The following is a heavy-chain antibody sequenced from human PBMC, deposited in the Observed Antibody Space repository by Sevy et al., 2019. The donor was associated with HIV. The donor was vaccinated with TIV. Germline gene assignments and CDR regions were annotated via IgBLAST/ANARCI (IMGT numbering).Heavy chain of an antibody. D-gene: IGHD5-12*01. V-gene: IGHV3-11*01. CDR3: ARGEIQRWLQYLYYYGMDV. J-gene: IGHJ6*02. Sequence: GGSLRLSCAASGFTFSDYYMSWIRQAPGKGLEWVSYISSSGSTIYYADSVKGRFTISRDNAKNSLYLQMNSLRAEDTAVYYCARGEIQRWLQYLYYYGMDVWGQGPRSPSP. CDR1: GFTFSDYY. CDR2: ISSSGSTI.